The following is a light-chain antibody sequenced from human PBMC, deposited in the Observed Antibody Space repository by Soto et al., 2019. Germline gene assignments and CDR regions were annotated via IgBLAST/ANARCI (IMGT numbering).Light chain of an antibody. V-gene: IGKV3-11*01. CDR1: QSVSSY. CDR3: QKRSNWGLGLT. Sequence: EIVLTQSPATLSLSPGERATLSCRASQSVSSYLAWYQQKPGQAPRLLIYDASNRATGIPARFSGSGSGTDFTLTISSLEPEDFAVYYCQKRSNWGLGLTFGGGTKVEIK. J-gene: IGKJ4*01. CDR2: DAS.